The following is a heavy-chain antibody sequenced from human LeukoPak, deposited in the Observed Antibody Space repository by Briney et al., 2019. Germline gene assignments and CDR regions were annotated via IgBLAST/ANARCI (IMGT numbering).Heavy chain of an antibody. CDR1: GFTFSSYS. V-gene: IGHV3-48*01. CDR2: ISRSSSTI. CDR3: ARGDLTGTTDY. D-gene: IGHD1-7*01. Sequence: GGSLRLSCAASGFTFSSYSMNWVRQAPGKGLEWVSYISRSSSTIYYADSVKGRFTISRDNAKNSLYLQMNSLRAEDTAVYYCARGDLTGTTDYWGQGTLVTVSS. J-gene: IGHJ4*02.